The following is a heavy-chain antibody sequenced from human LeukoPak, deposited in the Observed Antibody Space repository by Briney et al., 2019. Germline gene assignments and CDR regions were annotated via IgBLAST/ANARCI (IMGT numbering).Heavy chain of an antibody. Sequence: PGGSLRLSCAASGFTFSSYAMSWVRQAPGKGLGWVSAISGSGGNTYYGGSVKGRFTISRDHGKNTLYLQMNSMRAEDTAVYYCAKEDVGVTEWVAHFDYWGQGTLVTVSS. D-gene: IGHD6-19*01. J-gene: IGHJ4*02. CDR3: AKEDVGVTEWVAHFDY. CDR1: GFTFSSYA. CDR2: ISGSGGNT. V-gene: IGHV3-23*01.